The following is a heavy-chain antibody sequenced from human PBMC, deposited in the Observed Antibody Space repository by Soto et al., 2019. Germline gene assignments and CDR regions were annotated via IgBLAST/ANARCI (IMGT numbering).Heavy chain of an antibody. CDR2: IYYSGST. V-gene: IGHV4-39*01. CDR1: GGSISSSSYY. J-gene: IGHJ4*02. D-gene: IGHD5-12*01. Sequence: PSETLSLTCTVSGGSISSSSYYWGWIRQPPGKGLEWIGSIYYSGSTYYNPSLKSRVTISVDTSKNQFSLKLSSVTAADTAVYYCARHSSYRDGYNPPAYWGQGTLVTVSS. CDR3: ARHSSYRDGYNPPAY.